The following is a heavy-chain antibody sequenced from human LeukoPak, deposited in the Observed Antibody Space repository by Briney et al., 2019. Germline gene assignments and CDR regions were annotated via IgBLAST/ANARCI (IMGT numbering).Heavy chain of an antibody. CDR2: IRYDGSNK. D-gene: IGHD3-22*01. V-gene: IGHV3-30*02. CDR3: GSDPPNSGYALDY. J-gene: IGHJ4*02. Sequence: GGSLRLSCAASGFTFSSYGMHWVRQAPGKGLEWVAFIRYDGSNKYYADSVKGRFTISRDNSKNTLYLQMNSLRVEDTAVYYCGSDPPNSGYALDYWGQGTLVAVSS. CDR1: GFTFSSYG.